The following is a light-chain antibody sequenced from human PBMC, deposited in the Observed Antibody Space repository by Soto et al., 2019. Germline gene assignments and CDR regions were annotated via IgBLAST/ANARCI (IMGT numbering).Light chain of an antibody. CDR1: RSNIGSNY. V-gene: IGLV1-47*01. CDR3: ATWDASLSLWV. CDR2: RND. Sequence: QSVLSQPPSASGTPGQRVTISCSGSRSNIGSNYVYWYRQLPGTAPKLLIHRNDQRPSGVPDRFSGSKSGTSASLAISGLPSEDDADYFCATWDASLSLWVFGGGTKLTVL. J-gene: IGLJ3*02.